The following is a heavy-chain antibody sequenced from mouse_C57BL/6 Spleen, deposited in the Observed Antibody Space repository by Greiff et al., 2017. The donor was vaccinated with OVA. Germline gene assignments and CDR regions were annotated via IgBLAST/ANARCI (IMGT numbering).Heavy chain of an antibody. CDR3: ARDLGREYDY. V-gene: IGHV3-6*01. CDR1: GYSITSGYY. D-gene: IGHD4-1*01. J-gene: IGHJ2*01. Sequence: EVQLVESGPGLVKPSQSLSLTCSVTGYSITSGYYWNWIRQFPGNKLEWMGYISYDGSNNYNPSLKNRISITRDTSKNQFFLKLNSVTTEDTATYYCARDLGREYDYWGQGTTLTVSS. CDR2: ISYDGSN.